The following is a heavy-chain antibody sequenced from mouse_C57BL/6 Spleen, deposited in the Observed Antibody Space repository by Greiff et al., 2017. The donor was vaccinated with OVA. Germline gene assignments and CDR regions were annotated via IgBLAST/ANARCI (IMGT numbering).Heavy chain of an antibody. Sequence: EVKLVESEGGLVQPGSSMTLSCTASGFTFSDYYMAWVRQVPETGLEWVANINYDGSSTYYLDSLKSRFIISRDNAKNILYLQMSSLKSEDTATYYCARERKIYDGYYSAMDYWGQGTSVTVSS. D-gene: IGHD2-3*01. V-gene: IGHV5-16*01. CDR3: ARERKIYDGYYSAMDY. CDR1: GFTFSDYY. J-gene: IGHJ4*01. CDR2: INYDGSST.